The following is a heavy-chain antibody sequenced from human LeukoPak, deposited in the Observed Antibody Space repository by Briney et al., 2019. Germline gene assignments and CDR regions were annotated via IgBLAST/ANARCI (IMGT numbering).Heavy chain of an antibody. CDR1: GFTFSNYN. CDR2: ISGSSSYI. D-gene: IGHD3-10*01. J-gene: IGHJ4*02. V-gene: IGHV3-21*01. CDR3: ARNYYASGSYLYYFDY. Sequence: PGGSLRLSCAASGFTFSNYNMNWVRQAPGKGLEWVSYISGSSSYIYYADSVKGRFTISRDNAMNSLFLQMNSLRAEDTAVYYCARNYYASGSYLYYFDYWGQGTLVTVSS.